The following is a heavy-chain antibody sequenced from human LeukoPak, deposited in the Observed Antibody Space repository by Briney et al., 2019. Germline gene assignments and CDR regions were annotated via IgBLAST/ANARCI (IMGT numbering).Heavy chain of an antibody. CDR2: ISGSGGST. Sequence: PGGSLRLSCAASGFTFSSYAMSWVRQAPGKGLEWVSAISGSGGSTYYADSVKGRFTISRDNSKNTLYLQMNSLRAEDTAVYYCAKRTGATVAYYYGMDVWGQGTTVTVSS. CDR1: GFTFSSYA. V-gene: IGHV3-23*01. D-gene: IGHD1-26*01. J-gene: IGHJ6*02. CDR3: AKRTGATVAYYYGMDV.